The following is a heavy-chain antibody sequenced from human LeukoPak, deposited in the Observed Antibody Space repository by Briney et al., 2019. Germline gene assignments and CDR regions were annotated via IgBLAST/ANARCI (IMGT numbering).Heavy chain of an antibody. V-gene: IGHV4-39*07. CDR1: GDSISSSGYY. D-gene: IGHD1-1*01. J-gene: IGHJ4*02. Sequence: SETLSLTCTVSGDSISSSGYYWGWIRQPPGEGLEWIGSFYYSGSTYYNPSLKSRVTISVDTSKNQFSLKLSSVTAADTAVYYCARWFKVDNTLDYWGQGTLVTVSS. CDR2: FYYSGST. CDR3: ARWFKVDNTLDY.